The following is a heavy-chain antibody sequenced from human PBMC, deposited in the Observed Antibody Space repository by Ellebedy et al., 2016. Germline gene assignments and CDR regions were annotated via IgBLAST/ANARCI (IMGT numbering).Heavy chain of an antibody. V-gene: IGHV1-2*02. CDR3: ARDLRGTVTKGGIDY. J-gene: IGHJ4*02. CDR1: GYTFTADY. CDR2: INPDSGVT. Sequence: ASVKVSXXASGYTFTADYMHWVRQAPGQGLEWMGWINPDSGVTFYPQKFQGRVTMTRDTSISTAYMELSRLRSDDTAMYYCARDLRGTVTKGGIDYWGQGTLVTVSS. D-gene: IGHD3-10*01.